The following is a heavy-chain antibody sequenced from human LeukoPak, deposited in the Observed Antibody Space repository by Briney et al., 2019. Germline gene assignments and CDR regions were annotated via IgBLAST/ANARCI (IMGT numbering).Heavy chain of an antibody. CDR3: ARKWASEITIFGVVIDY. CDR2: IYHSGST. D-gene: IGHD3-3*01. CDR1: GYSISSGYY. J-gene: IGHJ4*02. V-gene: IGHV4-38-2*02. Sequence: SETLSLTCTVSGYSISSGYYWGWIRQPPGKGLEWIGSIYHSGSTYYNPSLKSRVTISVDTSKNQFSLKLSSVTAADTALYYCARKWASEITIFGVVIDYWGQGTLVTVSS.